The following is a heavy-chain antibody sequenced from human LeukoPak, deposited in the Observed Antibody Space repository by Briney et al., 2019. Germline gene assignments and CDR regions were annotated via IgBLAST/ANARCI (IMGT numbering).Heavy chain of an antibody. J-gene: IGHJ6*03. CDR3: ARHLTPYSSSRYYYYYMDV. CDR2: IYHSGST. V-gene: IGHV4-38-2*01. Sequence: PSETLSLTCAVSGYSISSGYYWAWIRPPPGKGLEWIGIIYHSGSTYYNPSLKSRVTISVDTSKNQFSLKLSSVTAADTAVYYCARHLTPYSSSRYYYYYMDVWGKGTTVTVSS. D-gene: IGHD6-6*01. CDR1: GYSISSGYY.